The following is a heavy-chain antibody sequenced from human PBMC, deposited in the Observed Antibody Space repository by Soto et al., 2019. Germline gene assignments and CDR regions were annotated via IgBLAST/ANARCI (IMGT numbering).Heavy chain of an antibody. CDR2: IYYSGST. Sequence: TSETLSLTCTVSGGSISSGGYYWSWIRQHPGKGLEWIGYIYYSGSTYYNPSLKSRVTISVDTSKNQFSLKLSSVTAADTAVYYCARVPLELNFDYWGQGTLVTVSS. V-gene: IGHV4-31*03. J-gene: IGHJ4*02. D-gene: IGHD1-7*01. CDR1: GGSISSGGYY. CDR3: ARVPLELNFDY.